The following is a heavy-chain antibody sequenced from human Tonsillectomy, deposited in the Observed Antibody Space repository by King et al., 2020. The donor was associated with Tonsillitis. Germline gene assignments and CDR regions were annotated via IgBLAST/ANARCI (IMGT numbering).Heavy chain of an antibody. CDR2: MSHSGST. Sequence: VQLQESGPGLVKPSETLSLTCTVSTYSISSGYYRGWIRQPPGKELEWIGSMSHSGSTYYNPSLKSRVTVSLDTSKNQFSLRLSSVTAADTAAYYCARDRGRWLGGRRPYYFDYWGQGTLVTVSS. CDR1: TYSISSGYY. J-gene: IGHJ4*02. CDR3: ARDRGRWLGGRRPYYFDY. V-gene: IGHV4-38-2*02. D-gene: IGHD3-10*01.